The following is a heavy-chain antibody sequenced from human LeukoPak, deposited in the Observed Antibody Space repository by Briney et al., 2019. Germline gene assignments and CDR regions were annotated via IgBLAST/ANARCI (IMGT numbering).Heavy chain of an antibody. CDR2: IYSGGST. D-gene: IGHD2-21*02. CDR3: ARAVSVSGGDGY. Sequence: PGGSLRLSCAASGFTVSSNYMSWVRQAPGKGLEWVSVIYSGGSTYYADSAKGRFTISRDNSKNMLYLQMNSLRAEDTAVYYCARAVSVSGGDGYWGQGTLVTVSS. CDR1: GFTVSSNY. J-gene: IGHJ4*02. V-gene: IGHV3-53*01.